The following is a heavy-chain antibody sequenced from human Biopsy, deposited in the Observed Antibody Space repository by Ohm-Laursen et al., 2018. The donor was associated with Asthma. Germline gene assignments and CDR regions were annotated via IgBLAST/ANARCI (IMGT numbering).Heavy chain of an antibody. CDR2: IYYSGRT. CDR3: ARAVSSSSYWYFDL. CDR1: GDAMSTSGSY. V-gene: IGHV4-39*02. D-gene: IGHD6-6*01. Sequence: SQTLSLTCIVSGDAMSTSGSYWGWIRQSPGKGLEWIGGIYYSGRTYSNPSLESRVTISADTSKNHFSLKVTSLTAADTAVYYCARAVSSSSYWYFDLWGRGDLVTVSS. J-gene: IGHJ2*01.